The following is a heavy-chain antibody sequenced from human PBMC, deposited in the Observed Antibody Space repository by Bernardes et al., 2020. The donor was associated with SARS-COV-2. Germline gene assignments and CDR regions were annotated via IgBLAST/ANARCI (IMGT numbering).Heavy chain of an antibody. CDR2: LYYRGST. CDR3: VRDRDYYGMDV. D-gene: IGHD3-10*01. V-gene: IGHV4-39*02. J-gene: IGHJ6*02. CDR1: GDSISSRTYY. Sequence: SETLSLTCSFSGDSISSRTYYWGWIRQPPGTGLEWLGSLYYRGSTYYNPSLKSRVSISVDTSKNQFSLKLHSMTAADTAVYYCVRDRDYYGMDVWGQGTTVTVSS.